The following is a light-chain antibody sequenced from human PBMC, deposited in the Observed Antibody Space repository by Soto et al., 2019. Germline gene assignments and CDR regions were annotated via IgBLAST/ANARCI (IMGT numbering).Light chain of an antibody. CDR1: SSNIGSEY. J-gene: IGLJ3*02. CDR2: RNN. V-gene: IGLV1-47*01. Sequence: QAVVTQPPSASGTPGQRVTLSCSGSSSNIGSEYVVWYQHLPGTAPNLLIYRNNQRPSGVPDRFAGSKSGTSASLAISGLRSEDEADYYCAARDDSLSGHWVFGGGTKLTVL. CDR3: AARDDSLSGHWV.